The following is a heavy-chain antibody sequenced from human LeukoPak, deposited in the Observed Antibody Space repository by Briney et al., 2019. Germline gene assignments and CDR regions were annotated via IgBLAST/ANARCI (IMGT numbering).Heavy chain of an antibody. CDR2: INPNGGGT. J-gene: IGHJ3*01. CDR1: GYTFTGYY. Sequence: ASVTVSCKASGYTFTGYYMHWVRQAPGQGLEWMGWINPNGGGTNYAQKFQGRVTMTRDTSISTAYMELSRLRSDDTAVYYCARVPLYYYDCSGYYYGLVGAFDLWGQGTMVTVSS. D-gene: IGHD3-22*01. V-gene: IGHV1-2*02. CDR3: ARVPLYYYDCSGYYYGLVGAFDL.